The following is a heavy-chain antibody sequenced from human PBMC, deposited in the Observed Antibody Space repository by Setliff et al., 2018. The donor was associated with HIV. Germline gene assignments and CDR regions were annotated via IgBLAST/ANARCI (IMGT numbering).Heavy chain of an antibody. CDR2: ISYDGSNK. J-gene: IGHJ6*02. CDR1: GFRFSTYG. CDR3: AKDVVVTAYYYYYGMDV. D-gene: IGHD2-21*02. V-gene: IGHV3-30*19. Sequence: GGSLRLSCVASGFRFSTYGMHWVRQAPGKGLEWVAVISYDGSNKYYADSVKGRFTISRDNSKNTLYLQMNSLRAEDTAVYYCAKDVVVTAYYYYYGMDVWGQGTTVTVSS.